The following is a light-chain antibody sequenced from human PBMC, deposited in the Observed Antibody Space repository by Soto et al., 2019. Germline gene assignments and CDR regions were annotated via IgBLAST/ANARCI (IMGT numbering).Light chain of an antibody. Sequence: DIQVTQSPSFLSASVGDRVTITCRASRGISTSIAWYQQKPGKAPNLLIYAPSTLQSGVPSRFGGSGSGTESTVTISGLQAEDFATYCCQKLYTYPLTFGGGTKVDIK. J-gene: IGKJ4*01. CDR1: RGISTS. V-gene: IGKV1-9*01. CDR2: APS. CDR3: QKLYTYPLT.